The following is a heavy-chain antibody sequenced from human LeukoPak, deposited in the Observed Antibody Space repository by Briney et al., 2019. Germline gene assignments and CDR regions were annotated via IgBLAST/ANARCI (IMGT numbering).Heavy chain of an antibody. J-gene: IGHJ4*02. D-gene: IGHD3-10*01. V-gene: IGHV1-3*01. Sequence: ASVKVSCKASGYTFTSYAMHWVRQAPGQRLEWMGWINAGNGNTKYSQKFQGRVTITRDTSASTAYMELSSLRSKDTAVYYCARDLAWFGELLADYWGQGTLVTVSS. CDR1: GYTFTSYA. CDR2: INAGNGNT. CDR3: ARDLAWFGELLADY.